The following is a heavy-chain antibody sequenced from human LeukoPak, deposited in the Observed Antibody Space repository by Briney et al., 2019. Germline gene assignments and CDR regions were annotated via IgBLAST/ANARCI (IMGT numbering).Heavy chain of an antibody. D-gene: IGHD5-12*01. Sequence: GASVKVSCKASGYTFTTYYMHWVRQAPGQGLEWMGIINPSGGSTSYAQKFQGRVTMTRDMSTSTVYMELSSLRSEDTAVYYCAREDIVATIWGDYWGQGTLVTVSS. CDR2: INPSGGST. CDR1: GYTFTTYY. J-gene: IGHJ4*02. V-gene: IGHV1-46*01. CDR3: AREDIVATIWGDY.